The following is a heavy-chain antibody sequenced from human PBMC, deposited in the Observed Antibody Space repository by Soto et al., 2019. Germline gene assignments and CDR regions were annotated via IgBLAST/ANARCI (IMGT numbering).Heavy chain of an antibody. V-gene: IGHV4-59*01. CDR3: AREVDSSSWANWFDP. J-gene: IGHJ5*02. CDR1: GGSISSYY. Sequence: SETLSLTCTVPGGSISSYYWSWIRQPPGKGLEWIEYIYYSGSTNYNPSLKSRVTISVDTSKNQFSLKLSSVTAADTAVYYCAREVDSSSWANWFDPWGQGTLVTVSS. D-gene: IGHD6-13*01. CDR2: IYYSGST.